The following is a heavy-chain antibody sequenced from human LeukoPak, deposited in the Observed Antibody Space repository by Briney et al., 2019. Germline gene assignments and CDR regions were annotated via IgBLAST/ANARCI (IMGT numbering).Heavy chain of an antibody. CDR2: ISGCGGST. J-gene: IGHJ4*02. CDR1: GFTFSSYG. Sequence: GGSLRLSCAASGFTFSSYGMSWVRQAPGKGLEWVSAISGCGGSTYYADSVKGRFTISRDNSKNTLYLQMNSLRAEDTAVYYCAKGPLTNLRGVTTEDIDYWGQGTLVTVSS. V-gene: IGHV3-23*01. CDR3: AKGPLTNLRGVTTEDIDY. D-gene: IGHD3-3*01.